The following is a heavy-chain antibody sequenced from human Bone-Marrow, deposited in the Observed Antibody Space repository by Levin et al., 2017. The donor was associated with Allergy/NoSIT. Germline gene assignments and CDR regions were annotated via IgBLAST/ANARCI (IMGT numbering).Heavy chain of an antibody. V-gene: IGHV3-48*01. J-gene: IGHJ5*02. CDR1: GFSFRSFG. Sequence: QPGGSLRLSCVGSGFSFRSFGMNWVRQAPGKGLEWVSYIDRESSTFYYAESVKGRFSISRDNAKNSVFLRMNSLTVEDTAVYYCVRDRFTTTTTWGQGVLVTVSS. CDR2: IDRESSTF. D-gene: IGHD3-22*01. CDR3: VRDRFTTTTT.